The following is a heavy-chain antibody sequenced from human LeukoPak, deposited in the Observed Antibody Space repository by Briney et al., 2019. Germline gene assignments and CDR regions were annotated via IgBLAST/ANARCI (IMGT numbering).Heavy chain of an antibody. J-gene: IGHJ4*02. CDR2: IYYSGST. V-gene: IGHV4-31*03. D-gene: IGHD6-13*01. Sequence: SETLSLTRTVSGGSISSGGYYWSWIRQHPGKGLEWIGYIYYSGSTYYNPSLKSRVTISVDTSKNQFSLKLSSVTAADTAVYYCAREGIAAAGMGFDYWGQGTLVTVSS. CDR1: GGSISSGGYY. CDR3: AREGIAAAGMGFDY.